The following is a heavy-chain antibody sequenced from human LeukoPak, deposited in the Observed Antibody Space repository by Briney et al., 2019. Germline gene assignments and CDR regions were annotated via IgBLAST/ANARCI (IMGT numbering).Heavy chain of an antibody. CDR2: IYTSGST. CDR1: GGSISSGSYY. D-gene: IGHD2-8*01. J-gene: IGHJ5*02. CDR3: ASGRTYCTNGVCTNWFDP. Sequence: PSETLSLTCTVSGGSISSGSYYWSWIRQPAGKGLEWIGRIYTSGSTNYNPSLKSRVTMSVDTSKNQFSLKLSSVTAADTAVYYCASGRTYCTNGVCTNWFDPWGQGTLVTVSS. V-gene: IGHV4-61*02.